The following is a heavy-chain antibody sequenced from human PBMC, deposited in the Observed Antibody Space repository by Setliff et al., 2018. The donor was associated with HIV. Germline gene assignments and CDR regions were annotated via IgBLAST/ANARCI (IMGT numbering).Heavy chain of an antibody. D-gene: IGHD3-10*01. CDR1: GGSFSGYH. Sequence: SETLSLTCAVYGGSFSGYHWSWIRQPPGKGLEWIGDINNSGSTSYNPSLKSRVTISLDTSKNQFSLNLVSVTATDTAVYYCARTFGDLKHYNYYYTIDVWGQGTTVTVSS. V-gene: IGHV4-34*01. CDR3: ARTFGDLKHYNYYYTIDV. CDR2: INNSGST. J-gene: IGHJ6*02.